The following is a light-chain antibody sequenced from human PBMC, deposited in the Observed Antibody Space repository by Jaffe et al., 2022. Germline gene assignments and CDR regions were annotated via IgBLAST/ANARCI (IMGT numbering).Light chain of an antibody. CDR3: YSYAVNSVV. V-gene: IGLV2-11*01. Sequence: QSALTQPRSVSGSPGQSVTISCTGTSRDVGGYDYVSWYQQNPGKAPKLMIYNVRERPSGVPDRFSGSKSGNTASLTISGLQADDEADYYCYSYAVNSVVFGGGTKLTVL. CDR1: SRDVGGYDY. J-gene: IGLJ2*01. CDR2: NVR.